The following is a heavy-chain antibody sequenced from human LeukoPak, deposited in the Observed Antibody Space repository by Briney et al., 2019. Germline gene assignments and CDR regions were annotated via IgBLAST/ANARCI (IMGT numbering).Heavy chain of an antibody. CDR1: GFPFSDYY. J-gene: IGHJ4*02. CDR3: ARVVHYGSGPAVG. D-gene: IGHD3-10*01. V-gene: IGHV3-11*01. CDR2: ISSSGDTI. Sequence: GGSLRLSCAASGFPFSDYYMSWIRQAPGKGLEWVSYISSSGDTIYYADSVKGRFTISRDNAKNSVYLQMNSLRAEDTAVYYCARVVHYGSGPAVGWGQGTLVTVSS.